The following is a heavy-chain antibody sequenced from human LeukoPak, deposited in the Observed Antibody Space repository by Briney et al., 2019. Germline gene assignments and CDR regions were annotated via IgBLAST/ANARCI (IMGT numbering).Heavy chain of an antibody. J-gene: IGHJ4*02. Sequence: KPSGTLSLTCTVSGGSISSSSYYWGWIRQPPGKGLEWIGSIYYSGSTYYNPSLKSRVTISVDTSKNQFSLKLSSVTAADTAVYYCAYGLAAAGLYWGQGTLVTVSS. CDR3: AYGLAAAGLY. CDR2: IYYSGST. CDR1: GGSISSSSYY. V-gene: IGHV4-39*01. D-gene: IGHD6-13*01.